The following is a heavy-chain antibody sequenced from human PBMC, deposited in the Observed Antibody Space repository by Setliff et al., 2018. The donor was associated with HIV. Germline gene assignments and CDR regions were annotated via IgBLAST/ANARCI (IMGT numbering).Heavy chain of an antibody. D-gene: IGHD6-19*01. CDR2: ISGSGGST. CDR3: AKQIGQWLVLGYFDY. Sequence: ETLSLSCAASGFTFSSYAMSWVRQAPGKGLEWVSAISGSGGSTYYADSVKGRFTISRDNSKNTLYLQMNSLRAEDTAVYYCAKQIGQWLVLGYFDYWGQGTLVTVSS. CDR1: GFTFSSYA. J-gene: IGHJ4*02. V-gene: IGHV3-23*01.